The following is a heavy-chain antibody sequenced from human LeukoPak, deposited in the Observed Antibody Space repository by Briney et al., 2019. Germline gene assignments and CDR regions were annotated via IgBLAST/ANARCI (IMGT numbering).Heavy chain of an antibody. V-gene: IGHV3-23*01. CDR3: AKKGCTSISCYNNF. CDR2: IGGSAGGA. D-gene: IGHD2-2*02. J-gene: IGHJ4*02. CDR1: GFIFSTYA. Sequence: PGGSLRLSCEASGFIFSTYAMSWVRQAPGKGLEWVSAIGGSAGGAFYADSVKGRFTISRGNSKNTLYLQMNSLRAEDTAIYYCAKKGCTSISCYNNFWGQGTLVTVSS.